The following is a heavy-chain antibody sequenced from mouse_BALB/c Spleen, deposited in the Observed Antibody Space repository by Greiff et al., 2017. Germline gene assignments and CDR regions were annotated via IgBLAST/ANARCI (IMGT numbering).Heavy chain of an antibody. J-gene: IGHJ4*01. Sequence: DVQLQESGPGLVKPSQSLSLTCTVTGYSITSDYAWNWIRQFPGNKLEWMGYISYSGSTSYNPSLKSRISITRDTSKNQFFLQLNSVTTEDTATYYCARYYDLGMDYWGQGTSVTVSS. CDR2: ISYSGST. V-gene: IGHV3-2*02. CDR3: ARYYDLGMDY. CDR1: GYSITSDYA. D-gene: IGHD2-4*01.